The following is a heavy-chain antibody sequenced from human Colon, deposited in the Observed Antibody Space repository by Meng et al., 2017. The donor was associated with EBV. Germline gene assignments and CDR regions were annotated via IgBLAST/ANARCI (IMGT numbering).Heavy chain of an antibody. V-gene: IGHV3-23*01. CDR2: TDPTGNLK. D-gene: IGHD1-1*01. CDR1: GFTFSNCG. CDR3: ARDTSDNWCSEY. Sequence: EVQLLESGGVLVQPGGYMGLSCAASGFTFSNCGMSWVRQAPGKGLEWVSGTDPTGNLKWYADSVKGRFTISKDNSKNTVYLQMNSLRDEDTAVYYCARDTSDNWCSEYWGQGTLGTVSS. J-gene: IGHJ4*02.